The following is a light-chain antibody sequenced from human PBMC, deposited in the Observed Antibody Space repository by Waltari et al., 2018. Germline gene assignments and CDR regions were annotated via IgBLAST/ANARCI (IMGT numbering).Light chain of an antibody. CDR2: LGS. CDR1: QSLLHSDGYNY. Sequence: DIVMTQSPLSLPVTPGEPASISCRSTQSLLHSDGYNYLDWYLQKPGQSPQLLIYLGSFRASGVPDRFSGSISGTDFTLTINRVEAEDVGVYYCMQALQTPFTFGPGTKVDIK. J-gene: IGKJ3*01. CDR3: MQALQTPFT. V-gene: IGKV2-28*01.